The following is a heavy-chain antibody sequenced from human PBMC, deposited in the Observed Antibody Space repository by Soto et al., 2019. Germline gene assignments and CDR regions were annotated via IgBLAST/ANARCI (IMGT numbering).Heavy chain of an antibody. D-gene: IGHD2-8*01. CDR3: ARQHDGVSLTPPIDF. J-gene: IGHJ4*02. Sequence: SETLSLTCTVSGASISSGSHFWGWIRQPPGKGLEWIGSIYYTGSTFYNQSLKSRVSISVDRSKNQFSMKMNSVTAADTAVYYRARQHDGVSLTPPIDFWGQGALVT. CDR1: GASISSGSHF. V-gene: IGHV4-39*01. CDR2: IYYTGST.